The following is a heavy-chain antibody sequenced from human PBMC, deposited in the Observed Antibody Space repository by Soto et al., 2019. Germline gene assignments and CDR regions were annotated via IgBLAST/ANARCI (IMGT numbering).Heavy chain of an antibody. D-gene: IGHD4-17*01. CDR2: IRKKTNSYTT. Sequence: EVQLVESGGGLVQPGGSLRLSCAASGLTFSDRYMDWVRQAPGKGLEWVGRIRKKTNSYTTEYAASVKGSFIISRDDSTNSLYRQMSSLKTEDTAVYYCTTVTTVDYYFAYWGQGTLVTVSS. CDR3: TTVTTVDYYFAY. V-gene: IGHV3-72*01. CDR1: GLTFSDRY. J-gene: IGHJ4*02.